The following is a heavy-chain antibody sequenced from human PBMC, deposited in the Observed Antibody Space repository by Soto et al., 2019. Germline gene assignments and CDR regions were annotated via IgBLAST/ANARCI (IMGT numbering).Heavy chain of an antibody. V-gene: IGHV3-48*02. CDR1: GFSFSSYR. J-gene: IGHJ4*02. Sequence: EVQLVESGGGLVQPGGSLRLSCAASGFSFSSYRMNWVRRAPGKGPEWLSYISSSSRTIYYADSVKGRFTISRDNAQNSLSLQMNSLRDEDTAVYYCARGGLWFGESYFDYWGQGTLVTVSS. CDR3: ARGGLWFGESYFDY. CDR2: ISSSSRTI. D-gene: IGHD3-10*01.